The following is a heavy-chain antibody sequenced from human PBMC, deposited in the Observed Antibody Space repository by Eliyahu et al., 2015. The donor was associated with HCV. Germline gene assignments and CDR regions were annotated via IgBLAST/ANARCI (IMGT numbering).Heavy chain of an antibody. CDR2: ISYDGSNK. V-gene: IGHV3-30*03. CDR1: GFTFSSYG. D-gene: IGHD3-3*01. J-gene: IGHJ3*02. Sequence: QVQLVESGGGVVQPGRSLRLSCAASGFTFSSYGMHWVRQAPGKGLEWVAVISYDGSNKYYADSVKGRFTISRDNSKNTLYLQMNSLRAEDTAVYYCAYDFGQGDDIWGQGTMVTVSS. CDR3: AYDFGQGDDI.